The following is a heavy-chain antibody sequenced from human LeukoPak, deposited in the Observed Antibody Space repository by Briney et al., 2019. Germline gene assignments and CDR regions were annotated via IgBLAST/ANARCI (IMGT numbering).Heavy chain of an antibody. V-gene: IGHV4-59*01. D-gene: IGHD3-22*01. CDR3: ARGAPPTYYDSRGYLDY. CDR2: IYYSGST. CDR1: GGSISSYY. J-gene: IGHJ4*02. Sequence: SETLSLTCTVSGGSISSYYWSWIRQPPGKGLEWIGYIYYSGSTNYNPSLKSRVTISVDTSKNQFSLKLSSVTAADTAVYYCARGAPPTYYDSRGYLDYWGQGTQVTVSS.